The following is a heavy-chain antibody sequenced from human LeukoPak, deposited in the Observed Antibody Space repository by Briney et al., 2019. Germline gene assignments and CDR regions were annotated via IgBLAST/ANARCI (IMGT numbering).Heavy chain of an antibody. CDR3: ARLAPVAHSGDYLGYFDY. Sequence: SETLSLICTVSGGSITNYYWTWVRQPPGKGLEWFGYVYYTGSANYNPSLKSRVTILVDTSKNQFSLNLSSVTAAHTAVYYCARLAPVAHSGDYLGYFDYWGQGALVTVSS. J-gene: IGHJ4*02. V-gene: IGHV4-59*08. CDR1: GGSITNYY. D-gene: IGHD4-17*01. CDR2: VYYTGSA.